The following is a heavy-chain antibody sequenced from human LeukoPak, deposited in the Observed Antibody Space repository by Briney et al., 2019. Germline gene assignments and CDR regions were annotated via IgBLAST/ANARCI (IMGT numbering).Heavy chain of an antibody. CDR2: INPSGGST. V-gene: IGHV1-46*01. CDR1: GYTFTSYY. J-gene: IGHJ5*02. CDR3: ASTSSSSNWFDP. D-gene: IGHD6-6*01. Sequence: ASVKVSCKASGYTFTSYYMHWVRQAPGQGLEWMGIINPSGGSTSYAQKFQGRVTMTRDTSTSAVYMELSSLRSEDTAVYYCASTSSSSNWFDPWGQGTLVTVSS.